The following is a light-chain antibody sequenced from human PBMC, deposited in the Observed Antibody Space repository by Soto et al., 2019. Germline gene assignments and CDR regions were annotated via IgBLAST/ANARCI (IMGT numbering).Light chain of an antibody. J-gene: IGKJ1*01. CDR2: GTS. Sequence: EVVMTKSPATLSVSPGEGATLSCRASQSVNSDLAWYQQKPGQPPRLLIYGTSIRATGIPVRFSGSGSGTDFTLSISSLQSEDFAIYYCHQSNNWPPAFGQGTKVEIK. CDR3: HQSNNWPPA. CDR1: QSVNSD. V-gene: IGKV3-15*01.